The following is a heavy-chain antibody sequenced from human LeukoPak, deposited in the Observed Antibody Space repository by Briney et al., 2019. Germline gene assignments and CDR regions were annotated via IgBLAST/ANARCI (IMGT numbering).Heavy chain of an antibody. CDR1: GFTFSSYA. J-gene: IGHJ4*02. Sequence: GGSLRLSCAASGFTFSSYAMHWVRQAPGKGLEWVAVISYDGSNKYYADSVKGRFTISRDNSKNTRYLQMNSLRAEDTAVYYCASSPVAGTPFDYWGQGPLVTVSS. V-gene: IGHV3-30-3*01. CDR2: ISYDGSNK. D-gene: IGHD6-19*01. CDR3: ASSPVAGTPFDY.